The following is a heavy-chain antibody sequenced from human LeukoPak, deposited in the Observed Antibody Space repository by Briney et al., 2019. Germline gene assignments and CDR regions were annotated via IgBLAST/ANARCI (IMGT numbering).Heavy chain of an antibody. D-gene: IGHD3-22*01. J-gene: IGHJ5*02. CDR2: IIPILGIA. V-gene: IGHV1-69*02. Sequence: GASLKLSCKASGGTFSSDTISWVRQAPGQGLEWRGRIIPILGIANYAQKFQGRVTITADKSTSTAYMELSSLRSEDTAVYYCARVVYDSSGYYVLNWFDPWGQGTLVTVSS. CDR3: ARVVYDSSGYYVLNWFDP. CDR1: GGTFSSDT.